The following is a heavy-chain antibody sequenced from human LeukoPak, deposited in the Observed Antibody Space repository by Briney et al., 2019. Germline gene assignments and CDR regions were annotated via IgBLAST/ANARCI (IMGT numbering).Heavy chain of an antibody. Sequence: SETLSLTCTVSGGSISTSNYYWGWIRQPPGKGLEWIGSIYYIGSTYYTPSLKRRGTTSVDTSKNQLSLNLSSVTAADTAVYYCATEERDGYNSRGFDIWGKGKMVTVSS. D-gene: IGHD5-24*01. V-gene: IGHV4-39*07. CDR3: ATEERDGYNSRGFDI. CDR2: IYYIGST. J-gene: IGHJ3*02. CDR1: GGSISTSNYY.